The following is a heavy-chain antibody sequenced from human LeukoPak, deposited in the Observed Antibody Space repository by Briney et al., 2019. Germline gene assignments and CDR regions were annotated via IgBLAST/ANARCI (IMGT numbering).Heavy chain of an antibody. Sequence: PSETLSLTCIVSGGSITNFFWTWIRQPAGEGLEYIGRIYASGSINYNPSLKSRVTMSVDTSNNQFSLNLTSVTAADTALYFCARSARFNYFYMDVWGKGTSVTVSS. CDR2: IYASGSI. CDR3: ARSARFNYFYMDV. J-gene: IGHJ6*03. CDR1: GGSITNFF. V-gene: IGHV4-4*07. D-gene: IGHD2-15*01.